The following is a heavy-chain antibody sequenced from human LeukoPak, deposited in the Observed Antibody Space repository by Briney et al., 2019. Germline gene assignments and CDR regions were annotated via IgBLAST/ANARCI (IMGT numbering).Heavy chain of an antibody. D-gene: IGHD5/OR15-5a*01. Sequence: GASVKVSCKASGGTFNSYAISWVRQAPGQGLEWMGGIIPIFGTTNYAQKFRGRVTMTTDTSTSTAYMELRSLRSDDTAVYYCARGPGRGSTVYWGQGTLVTVSS. V-gene: IGHV1-69*05. J-gene: IGHJ4*02. CDR2: IIPIFGTT. CDR3: ARGPGRGSTVY. CDR1: GGTFNSYA.